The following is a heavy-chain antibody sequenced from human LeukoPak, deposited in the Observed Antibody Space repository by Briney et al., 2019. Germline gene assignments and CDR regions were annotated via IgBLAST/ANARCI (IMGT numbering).Heavy chain of an antibody. V-gene: IGHV1-8*01. CDR1: GYTFTSYD. Sequence: ASVTVSCKASGYTFTSYDTNWVRQATGQGLEWMGWMNPNSGNTGYAQKFQGRVTMTRDTSISTAYMELSSLRSEDTAVYYCARGGTIFGVVLRFDPWGQGNLVTVSS. D-gene: IGHD3-3*01. CDR2: MNPNSGNT. J-gene: IGHJ5*02. CDR3: ARGGTIFGVVLRFDP.